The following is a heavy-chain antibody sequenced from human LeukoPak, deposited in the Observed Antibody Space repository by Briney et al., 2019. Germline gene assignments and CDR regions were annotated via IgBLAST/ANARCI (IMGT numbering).Heavy chain of an antibody. CDR2: IYPGDSDV. Sequence: GESLKIYCKGSGYSFSNYWIGWVRQMPGKGLEWMGIIYPGDSDVRYSPSFQGQVTISADKSISTAYLQWSSLQASDTAMYYCARQGYNSTWDRYLGYWGQGTQVTVSS. V-gene: IGHV5-51*01. CDR1: GYSFSNYW. D-gene: IGHD6-13*01. CDR3: ARQGYNSTWDRYLGY. J-gene: IGHJ4*02.